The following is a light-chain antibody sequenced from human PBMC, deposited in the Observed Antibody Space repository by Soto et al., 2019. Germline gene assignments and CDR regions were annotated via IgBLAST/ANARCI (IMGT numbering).Light chain of an antibody. CDR1: QSLSSSY. Sequence: EIVLTQSPGTLSLSPGERATLSCRASQSLSSSYLAWYQQKPGQAPRLLIYGASSRATGIPDRFSASGSGTDFTLTISRLEPEDFAVYYCQQYGSSPLFTFGPGTTVDIK. V-gene: IGKV3-20*01. CDR3: QQYGSSPLFT. J-gene: IGKJ3*01. CDR2: GAS.